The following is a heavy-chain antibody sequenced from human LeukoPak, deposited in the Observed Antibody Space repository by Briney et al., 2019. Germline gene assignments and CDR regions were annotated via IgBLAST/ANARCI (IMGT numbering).Heavy chain of an antibody. V-gene: IGHV4-34*01. D-gene: IGHD6-13*01. J-gene: IGHJ4*02. CDR3: ARAGGAAAGTDY. CDR2: INHSGST. Sequence: SETLSLTCAVYGGSFSGYYWSWIRQPPGKGLEWIGEINHSGSTNYNPSLKSRVTISVDTSKNQFSLKLSSVTAADTAVYYCARAGGAAAGTDYWGQGTLVTVSS. CDR1: GGSFSGYY.